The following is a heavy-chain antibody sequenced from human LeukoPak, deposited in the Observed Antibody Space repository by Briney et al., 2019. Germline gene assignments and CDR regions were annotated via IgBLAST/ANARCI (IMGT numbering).Heavy chain of an antibody. D-gene: IGHD6-13*01. CDR3: ARDRSTYSSSWYLDH. V-gene: IGHV3-21*01. Sequence: KPGGSLRLSCAASGFTFSSYSMNWVRQAPGKGLEWVSSISSSSNYIYYADSVKGRFTISRDNAKNSLYLQMNSLRDEDTAIYYCARDRSTYSSSWYLDHWGQGTLVTVSS. CDR1: GFTFSSYS. J-gene: IGHJ4*02. CDR2: ISSSSNYI.